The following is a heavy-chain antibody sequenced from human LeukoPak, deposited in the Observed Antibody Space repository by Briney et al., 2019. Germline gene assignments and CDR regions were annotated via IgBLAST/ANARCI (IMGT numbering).Heavy chain of an antibody. D-gene: IGHD5-18*01. V-gene: IGHV3-66*01. Sequence: GGSLRPSCAASGFTVSSNYMSWVRQAPGKGLEWVPVIYSGGTTYYADSVKGRFTISRDNSKNTLHLQMNSLRAEDTAVYYCARDQYSYAHAAHWGQGTLVTVSS. CDR3: ARDQYSYAHAAH. CDR1: GFTVSSNY. CDR2: IYSGGTT. J-gene: IGHJ4*02.